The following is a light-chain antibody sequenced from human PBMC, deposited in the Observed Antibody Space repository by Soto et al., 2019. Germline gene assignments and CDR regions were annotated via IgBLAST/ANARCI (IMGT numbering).Light chain of an antibody. CDR1: SSDVGGYNY. Sequence: QSVLTQPASVSGSPGQSITISCTGTSSDVGGYNYVSWYQQHPGKAPKLMIYDVSNRPSGVSNRFSGSKSGNTASLTISGLQAEEEADYYCSSYTSSSTLFYVFGTGTKVTV. CDR3: SSYTSSSTLFYV. J-gene: IGLJ1*01. CDR2: DVS. V-gene: IGLV2-14*01.